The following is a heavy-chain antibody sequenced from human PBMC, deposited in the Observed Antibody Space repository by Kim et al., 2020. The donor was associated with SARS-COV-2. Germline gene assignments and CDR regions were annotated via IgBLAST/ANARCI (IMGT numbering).Heavy chain of an antibody. CDR1: GFTVSSNY. CDR3: ARDLSSSWPGGGMDV. V-gene: IGHV3-53*01. Sequence: GGSLRLSCAASGFTVSSNYMSWVRQAPGKGLEWVSVIYSGGSTYYADSVKGRFTISRDNSKNTLYLQMNSLRAEDTAVYYCARDLSSSWPGGGMDVWGQGTTVTVSS. CDR2: IYSGGST. J-gene: IGHJ6*02. D-gene: IGHD6-13*01.